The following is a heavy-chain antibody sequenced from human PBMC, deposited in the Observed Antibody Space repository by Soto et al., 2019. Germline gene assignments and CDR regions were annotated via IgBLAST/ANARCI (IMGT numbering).Heavy chain of an antibody. CDR2: IYYSGST. CDR3: ARDSQLVVLDHYYYYYGMDV. V-gene: IGHV4-59*01. Sequence: SETLSLTCTVSGGSISSYYWSWIRQPPGKGLEWIGYIYYSGSTNYNPSLKSRVTISVDTSKNQFSLKLSSVTAADTAVYYCARDSQLVVLDHYYYYYGMDVWGQGTKVTVYS. J-gene: IGHJ6*02. D-gene: IGHD6-6*01. CDR1: GGSISSYY.